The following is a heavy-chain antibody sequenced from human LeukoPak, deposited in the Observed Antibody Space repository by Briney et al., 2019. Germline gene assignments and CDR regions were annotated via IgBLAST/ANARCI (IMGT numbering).Heavy chain of an antibody. CDR2: ISPYNGNT. CDR3: AKDRRLRSLEWSSIGYFQH. D-gene: IGHD3-3*01. CDR1: AYTFSSYA. V-gene: IGHV1-18*04. Sequence: ASVKVSCKGSAYTFSSYAISWVRQAPGQGLEWMGWISPYNGNTKYAQKFQGRVTMTTDTSTSTAYMELRSLRSDDTAVYYCAKDRRLRSLEWSSIGYFQHWGQGTLVAVSS. J-gene: IGHJ1*01.